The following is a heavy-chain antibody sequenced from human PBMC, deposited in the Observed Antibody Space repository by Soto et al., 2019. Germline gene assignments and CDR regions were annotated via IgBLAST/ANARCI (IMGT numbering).Heavy chain of an antibody. CDR1: GYTFTSYG. J-gene: IGHJ6*02. Sequence: ASVKVSCKASGYTFTSYGISWVQQAPGQGLEWMGWISAYNGNTNYAQKLQGRVTMTTDTSTSTAYMELRSLRSDDTAVYYCARESITMIVSYYYYYGMDVWGQGTTVTVSS. CDR2: ISAYNGNT. CDR3: ARESITMIVSYYYYYGMDV. V-gene: IGHV1-18*01. D-gene: IGHD3-22*01.